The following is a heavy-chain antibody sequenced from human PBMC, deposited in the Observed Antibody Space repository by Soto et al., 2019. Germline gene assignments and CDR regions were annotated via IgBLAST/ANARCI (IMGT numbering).Heavy chain of an antibody. V-gene: IGHV1-46*01. CDR1: GYIFTNYY. D-gene: IGHD2-21*01. CDR2: INPNGGGT. J-gene: IGHJ4*02. CDR3: ARGLYSGDK. Sequence: QVRLVQSGAEVKKPGASVKVSCKASGYIFTNYYIHWVRQAPGQGLEWMATINPNGGGTNCAQEFQGRITLTRVTATRTVYMDLSSLTSEDTAVYYCARGLYSGDKWGQGTLFTASS.